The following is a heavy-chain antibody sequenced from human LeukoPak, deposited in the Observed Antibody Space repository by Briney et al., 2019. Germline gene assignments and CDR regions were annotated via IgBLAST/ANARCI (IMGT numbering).Heavy chain of an antibody. CDR3: ARSADYDWVYFDY. Sequence: SETRSLTCAVYGGSFSGYYWSWIRQPPGKGLEWIGEINHSGSTNYNPSLKSRVTISVDTSKNQFSLKLSSVTAADTAVYYCARSADYDWVYFDYWGQGTLVTVSS. D-gene: IGHD4/OR15-4a*01. J-gene: IGHJ4*02. V-gene: IGHV4-34*01. CDR2: INHSGST. CDR1: GGSFSGYY.